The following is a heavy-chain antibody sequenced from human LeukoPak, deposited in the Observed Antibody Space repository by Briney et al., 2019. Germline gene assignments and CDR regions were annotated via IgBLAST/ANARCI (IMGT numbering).Heavy chain of an antibody. CDR3: SRDTFDWDSFDE. J-gene: IGHJ4*02. Sequence: PGGSLRFSCAAYGFTFSSYWMHWVRHGPGKGPVWVARTNSDGRSNAYADSVKGRFTISKDNGNNTLYLLMNILRAEDTAVYYFSRDTFDWDSFDEWGQGTLVTVSA. CDR2: TNSDGRSN. V-gene: IGHV3-74*03. D-gene: IGHD3-9*01. CDR1: GFTFSSYW.